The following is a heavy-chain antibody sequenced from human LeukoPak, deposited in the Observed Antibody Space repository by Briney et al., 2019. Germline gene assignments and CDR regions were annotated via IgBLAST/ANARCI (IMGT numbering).Heavy chain of an antibody. J-gene: IGHJ4*02. D-gene: IGHD2-15*01. CDR3: AKAPVTSCRGAFCYPFDY. V-gene: IGHV3-23*01. Sequence: GGSLRLSCVASGFTFSSYWMSWVRQAPGKGLEWVSAMSSSDDGGYYAASVRGRFTISRDTSRSTLYLQMNSLRAEDAAVYYCAKAPVTSCRGAFCYPFDYWGQGTLVTVSS. CDR1: GFTFSSYW. CDR2: MSSSDDGG.